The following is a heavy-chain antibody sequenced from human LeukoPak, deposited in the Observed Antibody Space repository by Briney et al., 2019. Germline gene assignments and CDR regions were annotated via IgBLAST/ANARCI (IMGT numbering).Heavy chain of an antibody. D-gene: IGHD2-2*01. V-gene: IGHV3-74*01. J-gene: IGHJ4*02. Sequence: GGSLRLACAASGLTFSSYWMHWVRHAPGKGLVWVSRINSDGSSTSYADSVKGRFTTSRDNAKNTLYLQINSLRAEDTAVYYCAREEEEYCSSTSCYPVGRFDYWGQGTLVTVSS. CDR2: INSDGSST. CDR3: AREEEEYCSSTSCYPVGRFDY. CDR1: GLTFSSYW.